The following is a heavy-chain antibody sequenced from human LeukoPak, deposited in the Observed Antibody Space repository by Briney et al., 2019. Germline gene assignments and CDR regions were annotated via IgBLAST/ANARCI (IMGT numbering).Heavy chain of an antibody. CDR3: AKDFVAATGLLES. CDR1: GFTFSSHA. CDR2: ISNNGGDT. D-gene: IGHD6-13*01. V-gene: IGHV3-23*01. Sequence: GGSLRLSCAGSGFTFSSHAMTWVRQAPGKGLEWVAGISNNGGDTFYAESVKGRFTISRDNSKNTVYLQLNSVRGDDTGVYYCAKDFVAATGLLESWGQGTLVTVSS. J-gene: IGHJ4*02.